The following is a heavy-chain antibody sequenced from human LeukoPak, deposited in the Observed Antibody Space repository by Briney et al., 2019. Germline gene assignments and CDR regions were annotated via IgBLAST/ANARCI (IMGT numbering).Heavy chain of an antibody. D-gene: IGHD6-13*01. CDR3: AKELAIAAPGTVHDAFDI. V-gene: IGHV3-30*02. J-gene: IGHJ3*02. CDR1: GFTFSSYG. Sequence: GGSLRLSCAASGFTFSSYGMHWVRQAPGKGLEWVAFIRYDGSNKYYADSVKGRFTISRDNSKNTLYLQMNSLRAEDTAVYYCAKELAIAAPGTVHDAFDIWGQGTMVTVSS. CDR2: IRYDGSNK.